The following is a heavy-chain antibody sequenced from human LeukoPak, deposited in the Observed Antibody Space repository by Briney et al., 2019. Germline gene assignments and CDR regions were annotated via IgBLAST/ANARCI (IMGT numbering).Heavy chain of an antibody. J-gene: IGHJ4*02. CDR2: IYRSENT. CDR3: ARVADTHIFDY. D-gene: IGHD2-21*01. V-gene: IGHV3-53*01. Sequence: GGSLRLSCAASGFTVSSNYMSWVCHAPGKGLEWVSVIYRSENTNYADSVKGRFTISRDNSKNTLYLQMNSLRAEDTAVYYCARVADTHIFDYWGQGTLVTVSS. CDR1: GFTVSSNY.